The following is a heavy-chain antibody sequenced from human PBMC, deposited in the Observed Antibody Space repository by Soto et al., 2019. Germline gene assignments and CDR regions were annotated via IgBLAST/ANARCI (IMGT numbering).Heavy chain of an antibody. Sequence: GGSLRLSCAASGFTFSSYWMSWVRRAPGKGLEWVANLKQDGSEYYYVDSVKGRFTISRDNAKNSLYLQMNSLRAEDTAVYYCARDRLDVGAPTEDYWGQGTLVTVSS. V-gene: IGHV3-7*01. CDR1: GFTFSSYW. D-gene: IGHD1-26*01. CDR3: ARDRLDVGAPTEDY. CDR2: LKQDGSEY. J-gene: IGHJ4*02.